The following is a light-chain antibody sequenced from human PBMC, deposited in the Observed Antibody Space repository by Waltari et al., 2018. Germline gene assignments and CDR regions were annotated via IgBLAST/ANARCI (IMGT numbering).Light chain of an antibody. CDR2: DVN. Sequence: QSALTQPRSVSGSPGQSVTISCTGTSSDVGSYNYVCWYQQHPGKAPRLMIYDVNKRPSRVPDRFSGSKSGNTASLTISGLQAEDEADYYCCAYAGSAIFGGGTELTVL. J-gene: IGLJ2*01. CDR3: CAYAGSAI. V-gene: IGLV2-11*01. CDR1: SSDVGSYNY.